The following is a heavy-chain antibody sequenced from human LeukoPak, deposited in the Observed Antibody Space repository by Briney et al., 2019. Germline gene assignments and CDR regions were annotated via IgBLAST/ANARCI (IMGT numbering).Heavy chain of an antibody. V-gene: IGHV1-69*04. J-gene: IGHJ4*02. CDR3: ARDMDVGFGELVDS. CDR1: GGTFTSHA. D-gene: IGHD3-10*01. Sequence: SVKVSCKASGGTFTSHAISWVRQAPGQGLEWMGRIIPTLGVATYAQKLQGRVTITADRSTSTAYMELSSLRSEDTAVYYCARDMDVGFGELVDSWGQGSLVTVSS. CDR2: IIPTLGVA.